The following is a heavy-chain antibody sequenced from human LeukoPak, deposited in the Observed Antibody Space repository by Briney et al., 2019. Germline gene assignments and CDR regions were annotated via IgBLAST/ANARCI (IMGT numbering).Heavy chain of an antibody. CDR2: INPSGGST. Sequence: ASVKVSCKASGGTFSSYAISWVRQAPGQGLEWMGIINPSGGSTSYAQKFQGRVTMTRDTSTSTVYMELSSLRSEDTAVYYCARDTAGTEQEYYYYYGMDVWGQGTTVTVSS. CDR1: GGTFSSYA. CDR3: ARDTAGTEQEYYYYYGMDV. J-gene: IGHJ6*02. D-gene: IGHD6-13*01. V-gene: IGHV1-46*01.